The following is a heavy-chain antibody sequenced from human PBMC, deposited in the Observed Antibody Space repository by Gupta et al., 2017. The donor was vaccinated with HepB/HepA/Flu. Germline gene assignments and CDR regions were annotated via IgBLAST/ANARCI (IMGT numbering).Heavy chain of an antibody. CDR2: THRGVII. CDR1: GGSISSGGSS. V-gene: IGHV4-30-2*01. D-gene: IGHD3-10*01. J-gene: IGHJ5*02. CDR3: SRETSGFYDS. Sequence: QLQLQESGSGLVKPSQILSLTCTVSGGSISSGGSSWRWIRQPPGTGLEWMGYTHRGVIIYYTTSLKSRVNIAMYSYEKQFSVTRSSVTAADTAVYYCSRETSGFYDSCGQVIRVTISS.